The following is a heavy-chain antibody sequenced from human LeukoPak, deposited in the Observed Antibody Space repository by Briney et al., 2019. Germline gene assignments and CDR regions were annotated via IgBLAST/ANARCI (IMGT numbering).Heavy chain of an antibody. Sequence: PSETLSLTCTVSGGSSSSSRYSWGWIRQPPGKGLEGNGSIYYSGSTYYNPSLKSRVTISVDTSKNQFSLKLSSVTAADTAVYYCARHPYQLLWLSWFDPWGQGTLVTVSS. CDR3: ARHPYQLLWLSWFDP. D-gene: IGHD2-2*01. V-gene: IGHV4-39*01. J-gene: IGHJ5*02. CDR1: GGSSSSSRYS. CDR2: IYYSGST.